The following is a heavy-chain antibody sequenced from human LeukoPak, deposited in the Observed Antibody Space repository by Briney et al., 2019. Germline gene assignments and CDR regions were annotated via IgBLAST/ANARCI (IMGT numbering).Heavy chain of an antibody. CDR1: GGSISSYY. CDR3: ARGSDGITGTNFDWFDP. CDR2: IYYSGST. V-gene: IGHV4-59*08. Sequence: TSETLSLTCTVSGGSISSYYWNWIRKPPGKGLEWIGYIYYSGSTNYNPSLKSRVTISVDTSKNQFSLKLSSVTAADTAVYYCARGSDGITGTNFDWFDPWGQGTLVTVSS. D-gene: IGHD1-7*01. J-gene: IGHJ5*02.